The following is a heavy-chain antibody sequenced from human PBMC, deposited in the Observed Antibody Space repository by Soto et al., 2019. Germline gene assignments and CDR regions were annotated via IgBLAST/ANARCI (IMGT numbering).Heavy chain of an antibody. V-gene: IGHV3-7*03. CDR3: ARTRWDIVLMVYAPVYFDY. Sequence: TGGSLRLSCAASGFTFSSYWMSWVRQAPGKGLEWVANIKQDGSEKYYVDSVKGRFTISRDNAKNSLYLQMNSLRAEDTAVYYCARTRWDIVLMVYAPVYFDYWGQGTLVTVSS. CDR1: GFTFSSYW. J-gene: IGHJ4*02. D-gene: IGHD2-8*01. CDR2: IKQDGSEK.